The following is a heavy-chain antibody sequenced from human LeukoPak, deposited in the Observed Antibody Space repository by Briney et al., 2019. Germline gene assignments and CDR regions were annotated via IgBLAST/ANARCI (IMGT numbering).Heavy chain of an antibody. D-gene: IGHD5-18*01. CDR2: IYYSKNT. J-gene: IGHJ4*02. V-gene: IGHV4-39*01. Sequence: SETLSLTCTVSGCTISSSSAYWGWIRQPPGKGLEWIGSIYYSKNTYYNASLKSRVTISANTSKNQLSLTLGSVSATDTAVYYCVSPRGFSYGYFDYWGQGTLVTVSS. CDR3: VSPRGFSYGYFDY. CDR1: GCTISSSSAY.